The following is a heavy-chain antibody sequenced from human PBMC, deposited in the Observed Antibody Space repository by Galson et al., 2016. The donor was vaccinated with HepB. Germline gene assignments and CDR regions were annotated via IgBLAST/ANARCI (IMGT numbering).Heavy chain of an antibody. CDR3: ARRGHNYAVNRGFLDL. CDR2: IDHRGTT. Sequence: SETLSLTCNVFTDSFSYYYWNWIRQSPGKGLEWVGYIDHRGTTNYNPFLKSRVTISLDTSKNQFSLNLRSVTAADTAVYYCARRGHNYAVNRGFLDLWGQGTTVIVSS. J-gene: IGHJ6*02. CDR1: TDSFSYYY. V-gene: IGHV4-59*01. D-gene: IGHD5-18*01.